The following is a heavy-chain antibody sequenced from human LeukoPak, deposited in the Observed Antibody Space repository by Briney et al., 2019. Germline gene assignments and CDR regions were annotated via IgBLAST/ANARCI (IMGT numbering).Heavy chain of an antibody. V-gene: IGHV3-30*03. D-gene: IGHD3-10*01. J-gene: IGHJ4*02. CDR3: AYSRMPMVRDPFDY. CDR1: GFTFSSYG. CDR2: ISYDGSNK. Sequence: PGGSLRLSCAASGFTFSSYGMHWVRQAPGKGLEWVAVISYDGSNKYYADSVKGRFTISRDNAKNSLYLQMNSLRAEDTAVYYCAYSRMPMVRDPFDYWGQGTLVTVSS.